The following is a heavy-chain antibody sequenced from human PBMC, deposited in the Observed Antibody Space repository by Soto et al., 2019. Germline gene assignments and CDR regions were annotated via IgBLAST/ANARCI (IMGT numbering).Heavy chain of an antibody. V-gene: IGHV3-23*01. CDR1: GFTFSSYA. Sequence: EVQLLESGGGLVQPGGSLRLSCAASGFTFSSYAMSWVRQAPGKGLEWVSAISGRGGSTYYADSVKGRFTISRDNSKNTLYLQMNSLRAEDTAVYYCAKRGQNRGYYFDYWGQGTLVTVSS. J-gene: IGHJ4*02. CDR2: ISGRGGST. D-gene: IGHD3-10*01. CDR3: AKRGQNRGYYFDY.